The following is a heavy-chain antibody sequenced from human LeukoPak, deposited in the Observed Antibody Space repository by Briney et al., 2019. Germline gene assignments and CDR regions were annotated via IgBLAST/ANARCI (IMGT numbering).Heavy chain of an antibody. Sequence: GESLKISCKGSGYSFPNYWIGWARQMPGKGLEWMGIIYPGNSDTRYSPSFQGQVTISTDKSISTAYLQWNSLKASDTAMYYCARQKGGSYYGADAFDVWGQGTMVTVSS. D-gene: IGHD1-26*01. J-gene: IGHJ3*01. V-gene: IGHV5-51*01. CDR2: IYPGNSDT. CDR1: GYSFPNYW. CDR3: ARQKGGSYYGADAFDV.